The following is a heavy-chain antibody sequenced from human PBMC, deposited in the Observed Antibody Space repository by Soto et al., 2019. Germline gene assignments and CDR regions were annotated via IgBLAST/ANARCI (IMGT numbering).Heavy chain of an antibody. CDR2: INPNSGGT. V-gene: IGHV1-2*04. CDR1: GYTFTGYY. J-gene: IGHJ6*02. Sequence: ASVKVSCKASGYTFTGYYMHWVRQAPGQGLEWMGWINPNSGGTNYAQKFQGWVTMTRDTSISTAYMELSRLRYDDTAVYYCARVGRDYYYGMDVWGQGTTVTVSS. CDR3: ARVGRDYYYGMDV.